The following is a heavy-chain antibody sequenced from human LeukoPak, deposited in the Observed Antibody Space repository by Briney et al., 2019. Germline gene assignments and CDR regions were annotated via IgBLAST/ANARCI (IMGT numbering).Heavy chain of an antibody. CDR1: GGSISSSSYY. Sequence: PSETLSLTCTVSGGSISSSSYYWGWIRQPPGKGLEWIGSIYHSGSTYYNPSLKSRVTISVDTSKNQFSLKLSSVTAADTAVYYCAREQDYYDSSGSYYFDYWGQGTLVTVSS. CDR2: IYHSGST. D-gene: IGHD3-22*01. V-gene: IGHV4-39*07. CDR3: AREQDYYDSSGSYYFDY. J-gene: IGHJ4*02.